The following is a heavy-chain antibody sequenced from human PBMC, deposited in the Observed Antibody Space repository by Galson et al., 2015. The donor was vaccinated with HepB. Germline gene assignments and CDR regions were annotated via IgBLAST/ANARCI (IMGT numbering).Heavy chain of an antibody. D-gene: IGHD3-10*01. Sequence: SLRLSCAASGFTFSSYAMHWVRQAPGKGLEWVAVISYDGSNKYYADSVKGRFTISRDNSKNTLYLQMNSLRAEDTAVYYCASRSVGIGARPSGGIDYWGRGTLVTVSS. CDR1: GFTFSSYA. J-gene: IGHJ4*02. V-gene: IGHV3-30-3*02. CDR3: ASRSVGIGARPSGGIDY. CDR2: ISYDGSNK.